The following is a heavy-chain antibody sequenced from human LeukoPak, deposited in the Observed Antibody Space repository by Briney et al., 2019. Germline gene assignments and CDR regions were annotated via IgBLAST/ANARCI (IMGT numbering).Heavy chain of an antibody. D-gene: IGHD2-15*01. CDR1: GGTFSSYA. Sequence: ASVKVSCKASGGTFSSYAISWVRQAPGQGLEWMGIINPSGGSTSYAQKFQGRVTMTRDTSTSTVYMELSSLRSEDTAVYYCARSRPHCSGGSCYSGVRSEFDYWGQGTLVTVSS. V-gene: IGHV1-46*01. CDR3: ARSRPHCSGGSCYSGVRSEFDY. CDR2: INPSGGST. J-gene: IGHJ4*02.